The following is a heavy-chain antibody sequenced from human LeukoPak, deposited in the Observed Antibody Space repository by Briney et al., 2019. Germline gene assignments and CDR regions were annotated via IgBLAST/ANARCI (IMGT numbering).Heavy chain of an antibody. J-gene: IGHJ4*02. V-gene: IGHV4-59*11. Sequence: NSSETLSLTCSVSGASISSHYWSWIRQPPGKGLELIGYIYYSGSTNYNPSLKSRVTISVDTSKNQFSLKLSSVTAADTAVYYCARGMIVVTPLAYWGQGTLVTVSS. CDR2: IYYSGST. D-gene: IGHD3-22*01. CDR3: ARGMIVVTPLAY. CDR1: GASISSHY.